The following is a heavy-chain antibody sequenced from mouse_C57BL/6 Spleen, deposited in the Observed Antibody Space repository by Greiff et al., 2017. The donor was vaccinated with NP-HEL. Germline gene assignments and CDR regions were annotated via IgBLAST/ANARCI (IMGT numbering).Heavy chain of an antibody. J-gene: IGHJ1*03. V-gene: IGHV1-52*01. CDR1: GYTFTSYW. D-gene: IGHD2-14*01. CDR3: ARSGTTGGWYFDV. Sequence: QVQLQQPGAELVRPGSSVKLSCKASGYTFTSYWMHWVKQRPIQGLEWIGNIDPSDSETHYNQKFKDKATLTVDKSSSTAYMQLSSLTSEDSAVYYCARSGTTGGWYFDVGGTGTTVTVSS. CDR2: IDPSDSET.